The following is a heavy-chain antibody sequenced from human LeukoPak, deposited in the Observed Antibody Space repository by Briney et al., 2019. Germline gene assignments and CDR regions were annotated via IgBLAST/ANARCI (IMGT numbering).Heavy chain of an antibody. CDR1: GGSFSGYN. V-gene: IGHV4-34*01. CDR2: INHSGST. Sequence: SETLSLTCGVYGGSFSGYNWTWIRQPPEKGLEWIGEINHSGSTSYNPSLKSRVTISVDTSKNQFSLKLSSVTAADTALYYCARGRVTMIVVVNSYYYSMDVWGKGTTVTVSS. J-gene: IGHJ6*03. D-gene: IGHD3-22*01. CDR3: ARGRVTMIVVVNSYYYSMDV.